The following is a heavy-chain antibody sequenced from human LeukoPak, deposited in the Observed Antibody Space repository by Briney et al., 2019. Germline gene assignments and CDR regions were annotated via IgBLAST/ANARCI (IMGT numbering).Heavy chain of an antibody. CDR2: INHSGST. V-gene: IGHV4-34*01. CDR1: GGSFSGYY. CDR3: ARGRAIVATTSPFDY. D-gene: IGHD5-12*01. Sequence: SETLFLTCAVYGGSFSGYYWSWIRQPPGKGLEWIGEINHSGSTNYNPSLKSRVTISVDTSKNQFSLKLSSVTAADTAVYYCARGRAIVATTSPFDYWGQGTLVTVSS. J-gene: IGHJ4*02.